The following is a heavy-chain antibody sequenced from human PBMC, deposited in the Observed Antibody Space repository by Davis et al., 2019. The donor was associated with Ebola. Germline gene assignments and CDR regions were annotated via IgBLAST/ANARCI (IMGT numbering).Heavy chain of an antibody. D-gene: IGHD3-22*01. Sequence: SETLSLTCAVSGGSISSHYWSWIRQSPGKGLEWIGYMYYSGSTNYNPSLKSRVTISVDTSKNQFSLKLSSVTAADTAVYYCARVVQYYYDSSGYSTPYYFDYWGQGTLVTVSS. CDR1: GGSISSHY. CDR2: MYYSGST. CDR3: ARVVQYYYDSSGYSTPYYFDY. J-gene: IGHJ4*02. V-gene: IGHV4-59*11.